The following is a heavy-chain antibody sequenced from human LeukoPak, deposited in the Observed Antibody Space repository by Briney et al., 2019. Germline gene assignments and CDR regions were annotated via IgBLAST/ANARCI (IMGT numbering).Heavy chain of an antibody. D-gene: IGHD5-24*01. V-gene: IGHV3-21*01. J-gene: IGHJ4*02. Sequence: GGSLRLSCEASGFTFSSYWMNWVRQAPGKGLEWVSSISSSSSYIYYADSVKGRFTISRDNAKNSLYLQMNSLRAEDTAVYYCARAGDGYVEGDYWGQGTLVTVSS. CDR1: GFTFSSYW. CDR2: ISSSSSYI. CDR3: ARAGDGYVEGDY.